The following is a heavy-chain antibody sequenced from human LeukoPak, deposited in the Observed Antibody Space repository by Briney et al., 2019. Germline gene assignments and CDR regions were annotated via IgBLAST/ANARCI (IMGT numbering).Heavy chain of an antibody. D-gene: IGHD1-26*01. Sequence: SETLSLTCGAPGGSIRSTNRWRWVRKPPGQRLEWIGEISLSGQTNFNPSLNGRVTMSLDESRNQLSLTLTSVTAADTAIYYCSGESGAFCPFGYWGQGTLLIVPP. V-gene: IGHV4/OR15-8*02. CDR3: SGESGAFCPFGY. CDR2: ISLSGQT. CDR1: GGSIRSTNR. J-gene: IGHJ4*02.